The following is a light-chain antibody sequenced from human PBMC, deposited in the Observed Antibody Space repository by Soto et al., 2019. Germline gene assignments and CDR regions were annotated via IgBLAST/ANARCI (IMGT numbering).Light chain of an antibody. V-gene: IGLV2-14*01. J-gene: IGLJ3*02. CDR2: EVS. CDR3: SSYTSSSTLV. Sequence: QSALTQPASVSGSPGQSITISCTGTSSDVGGYTYVSWYQQHPRKAPKLIISEVSNRPSGVSHRFSGSKSGNTASLTISGLQAADEADYYCSSYTSSSTLVFGGGTKLTVL. CDR1: SSDVGGYTY.